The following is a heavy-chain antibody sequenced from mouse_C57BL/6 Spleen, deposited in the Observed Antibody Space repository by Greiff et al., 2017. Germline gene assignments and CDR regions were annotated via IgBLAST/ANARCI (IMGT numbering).Heavy chain of an antibody. Sequence: EVNLVESGGGLVQPKGSLKLSCAASGFTFNTYAMHWVRQAPGKGLEWVARIRSKSSNYATYYADSVKDRFTISRDDSQSMLYLQMNNLKTEDTAMYYCVRDGNYGSSYYFDYWGQGTTLTVSS. CDR3: VRDGNYGSSYYFDY. J-gene: IGHJ2*01. V-gene: IGHV10-3*01. CDR2: IRSKSSNYAT. D-gene: IGHD1-1*01. CDR1: GFTFNTYA.